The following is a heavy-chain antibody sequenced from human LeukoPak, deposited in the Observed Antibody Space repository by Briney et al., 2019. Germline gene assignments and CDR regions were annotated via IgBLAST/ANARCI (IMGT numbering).Heavy chain of an antibody. CDR1: GFTFSSYA. J-gene: IGHJ4*02. D-gene: IGHD2-21*02. Sequence: GGSLRLSCAASGFTFSSYAISWVRQAPGQGLEWMGRIIPILGIANYAQKFQGRVTITADKSTSTAYMELSSLRSEDTAVYYCASGALGGVVVTAIDYWGQGTLVTVSS. V-gene: IGHV1-69*04. CDR2: IIPILGIA. CDR3: ASGALGGVVVTAIDY.